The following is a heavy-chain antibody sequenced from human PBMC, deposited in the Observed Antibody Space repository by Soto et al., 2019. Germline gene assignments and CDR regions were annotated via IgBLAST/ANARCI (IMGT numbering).Heavy chain of an antibody. V-gene: IGHV1-69*13. CDR3: ARTQPGDYYGMDV. J-gene: IGHJ6*02. CDR1: AGPFTSYA. CDR2: IIPIFGTA. Sequence: VKLSCKASAGPFTSYAIIWVRQAPGQGLEWMGGIIPIFGTANYAQKFQGRVTITADESTSTAYMELSSLRSEDTAVYYCARTQPGDYYGMDVWGQGTTVTVSS.